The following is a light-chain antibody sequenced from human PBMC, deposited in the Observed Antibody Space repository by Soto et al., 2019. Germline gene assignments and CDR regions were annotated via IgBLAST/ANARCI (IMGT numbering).Light chain of an antibody. CDR3: QPYCSSRFT. CDR2: GAS. Sequence: EIVLTQSPGTLSLPPGERATLSLRASQSISNSYLAWYQQKPGQAPRLLVYGASSSATGIPDMFRSSGSVTDFTLTISRLEPEDFAMSYGQPYCSSRFTFGPGTKVDVK. V-gene: IGKV3-20*01. J-gene: IGKJ3*01. CDR1: QSISNSY.